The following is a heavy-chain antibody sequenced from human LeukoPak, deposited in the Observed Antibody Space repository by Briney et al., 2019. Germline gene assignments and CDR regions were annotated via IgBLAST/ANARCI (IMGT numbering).Heavy chain of an antibody. CDR3: ARDAVDTANAV. J-gene: IGHJ6*02. D-gene: IGHD5-18*01. V-gene: IGHV3-74*01. CDR2: INSDGSIT. CDR1: GFTFTTYW. Sequence: GGSLRLSCAASGFTFTTYWMHWVRQAPGKGLVWVSHINSDGSITSYADSVKGRFTISRDNAKNTLYLQMNSLRAEDTAVYYCARDAVDTANAVWGQGITVTVSS.